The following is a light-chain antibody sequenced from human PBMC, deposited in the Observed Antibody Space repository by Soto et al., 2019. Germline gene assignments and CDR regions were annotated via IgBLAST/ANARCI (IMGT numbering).Light chain of an antibody. Sequence: DIQMTQSPSSLSAFVGDRVTITCRASQGIGNALGWFQQKPGRAPKRLIYAASSLQSGVPSRFSGSGSGTEFTFTISYLQSEDFATYYCLQYNRYPLTFGGGTNVGVK. V-gene: IGKV1-17*02. J-gene: IGKJ4*01. CDR1: QGIGNA. CDR2: AAS. CDR3: LQYNRYPLT.